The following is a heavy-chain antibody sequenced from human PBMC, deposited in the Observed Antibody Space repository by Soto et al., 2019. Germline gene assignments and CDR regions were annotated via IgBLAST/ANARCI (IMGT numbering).Heavy chain of an antibody. J-gene: IGHJ6*02. Sequence: ASVKVSCKASGYTFTSYYMHWVRQAPGQGLEWMGIINPSGGSTSYAQKFQGRVTMTRDTSTSTVYMELSSLRSEDAAVYYCAREETSYYGSGSYHGHYYYGMDVWGQGTTVTVSS. CDR3: AREETSYYGSGSYHGHYYYGMDV. CDR2: INPSGGST. CDR1: GYTFTSYY. V-gene: IGHV1-46*01. D-gene: IGHD3-10*01.